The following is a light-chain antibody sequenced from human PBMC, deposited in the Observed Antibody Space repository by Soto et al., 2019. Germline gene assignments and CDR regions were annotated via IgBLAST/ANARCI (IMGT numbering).Light chain of an antibody. Sequence: DIQMTQSPSSVSASVGDRVSFTCRASQDISDWLAWYQQKPGKVPKALISAASSLQRGVPSRFSGSGYGTDFTLTISSLQPEDFATYYCQQTKTFPWTFGQGTKVEIK. V-gene: IGKV1-12*01. CDR1: QDISDW. J-gene: IGKJ1*01. CDR3: QQTKTFPWT. CDR2: AAS.